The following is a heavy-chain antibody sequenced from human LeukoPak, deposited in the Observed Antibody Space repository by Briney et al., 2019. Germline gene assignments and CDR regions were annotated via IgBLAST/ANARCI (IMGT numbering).Heavy chain of an antibody. CDR2: IYYSGST. J-gene: IGHJ4*02. D-gene: IGHD5-24*01. CDR1: GGSIRGYF. CDR3: ARGLMAMIDY. Sequence: SETLSLTCTVSGGSIRGYFWTWIRQPPGKGLEWIGYIYYSGSTNYNPSLKSRVTIAVDTSKNQFPLRLSSVTAADTAVYYCARGLMAMIDYWGQGTLVTVSS. V-gene: IGHV4-59*01.